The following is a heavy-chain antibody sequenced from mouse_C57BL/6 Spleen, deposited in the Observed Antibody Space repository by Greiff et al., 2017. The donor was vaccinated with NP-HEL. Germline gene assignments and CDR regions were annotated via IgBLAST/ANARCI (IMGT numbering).Heavy chain of an antibody. J-gene: IGHJ4*01. CDR3: ARQIYYYGSSWAMDY. CDR1: GFTFSSYT. D-gene: IGHD1-1*01. V-gene: IGHV5-9*01. CDR2: ISGGGGNT. Sequence: EVKVVESGGGLVKPGGSLKLSCAASGFTFSSYTMSWVRQTPEKRLEWVATISGGGGNTYYPDSVKGRFTISRDNAKNTLYLQMSSLRSEDTALYYCARQIYYYGSSWAMDYWGQGTSVTVSS.